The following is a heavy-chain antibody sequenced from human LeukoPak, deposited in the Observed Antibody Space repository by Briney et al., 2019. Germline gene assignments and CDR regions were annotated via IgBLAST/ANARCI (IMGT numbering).Heavy chain of an antibody. CDR1: GFIFSSYS. Sequence: PGGSLRLSWAASGFIFSSYSMKWARHPRGRWLGWVSSISSTSAYIHYAHSLKGRFTISRDNARNSLYLQINSVRVEDTAVYYCARVQRGEMAAFDYWGQGTLVTVSS. V-gene: IGHV3-21*01. CDR3: ARVQRGEMAAFDY. D-gene: IGHD5-24*01. J-gene: IGHJ4*02. CDR2: ISSTSAYI.